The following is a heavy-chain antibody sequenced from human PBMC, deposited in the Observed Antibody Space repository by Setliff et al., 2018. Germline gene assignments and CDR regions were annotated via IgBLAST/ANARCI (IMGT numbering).Heavy chain of an antibody. CDR1: GYTFTSYA. CDR2: INAGNGNT. V-gene: IGHV1-3*01. Sequence: ASVKVSCKASGYTFTSYAMHWVRQAPGQRLEWMGWINAGNGNTKYSQKFQGRVTITRDTSASTAYMELSSLRSEDTAVYYCARDARGIYDSSGYYNYWGQGTLVTV. CDR3: ARDARGIYDSSGYYNY. D-gene: IGHD3-22*01. J-gene: IGHJ4*02.